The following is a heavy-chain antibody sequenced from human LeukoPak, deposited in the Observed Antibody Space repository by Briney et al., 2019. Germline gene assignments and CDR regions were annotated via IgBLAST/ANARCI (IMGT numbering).Heavy chain of an antibody. CDR2: MSHSGRT. J-gene: IGHJ6*04. Sequence: SETLSLTCAVDGGSFSGYYWGWLRQPPGKGLEWIGEMSHSGRTNYHPSLKSRATTTEETAKNQFSLKLSTVTAADTAVYYCAEGKSRDSYGPKYSDYYSGMDVWGKGTPVTVSS. CDR3: AEGKSRDSYGPKYSDYYSGMDV. V-gene: IGHV4-34*01. CDR1: GGSFSGYY. D-gene: IGHD5-18*01.